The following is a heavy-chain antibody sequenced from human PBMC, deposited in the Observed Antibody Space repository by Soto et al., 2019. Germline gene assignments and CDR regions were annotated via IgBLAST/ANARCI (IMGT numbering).Heavy chain of an antibody. CDR3: AREWSYFDY. CDR2: ISYSGST. CDR1: GGSVSSGTYY. D-gene: IGHD2-8*01. J-gene: IGHJ4*02. Sequence: SETLSLTCTVSGGSVSSGTYYWSWIRQPPGKGLEWIGYISYSGSTNYNPSLKSRVTISVDTSKNQFSLNLFSVSAAATAVYYCAREWSYFDYCGKGTLVNVPP. V-gene: IGHV4-61*01.